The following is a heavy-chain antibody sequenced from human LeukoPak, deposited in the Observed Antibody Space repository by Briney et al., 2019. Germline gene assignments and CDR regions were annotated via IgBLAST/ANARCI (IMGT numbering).Heavy chain of an antibody. D-gene: IGHD2/OR15-2a*01. V-gene: IGHV3-30*18. CDR1: GFTFSSYG. Sequence: GGSLRLSCAASGFTFSSYGMHWVRQAPGKGLEWVAVISYDGSNKYYADSVKGRFTISRDNSKNTLYLQVNSLRAEDTAVYYCAKDVLRGYYGMDVWGKGTTVTVSS. CDR3: AKDVLRGYYGMDV. CDR2: ISYDGSNK. J-gene: IGHJ6*04.